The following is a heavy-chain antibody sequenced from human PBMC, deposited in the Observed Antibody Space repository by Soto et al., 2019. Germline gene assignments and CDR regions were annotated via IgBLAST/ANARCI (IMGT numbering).Heavy chain of an antibody. CDR1: GFAVSDTY. CDR2: IYDNGNT. CDR3: ARSIGTGDTLEIGDS. Sequence: EVQLAESGGGLIQPGGSLRLSCAASGFAVSDTYMSWFRQAPGKGLECVSVIYDNGNTYYAESVSGRFTISSDHSNNTLFLKMNTLRLEDTAISYCARSIGTGDTLEIGDSWGQGTLVTV. D-gene: IGHD2-21*02. V-gene: IGHV3-53*01. J-gene: IGHJ4*02.